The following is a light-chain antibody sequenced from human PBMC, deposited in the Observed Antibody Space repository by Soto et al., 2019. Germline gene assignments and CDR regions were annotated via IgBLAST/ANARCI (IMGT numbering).Light chain of an antibody. CDR2: DVS. V-gene: IGLV2-14*01. CDR3: SSYTTGSTLYVV. Sequence: QSALTQPASVSGSPGQSITISCTGTSSDVGGYNYVSWYQQHPGKAPQLMIYDVSSRPSGVSNRFSGSKSGTTASLTISGLHAEDEADYYCSSYTTGSTLYVVFGGGTKLTVL. J-gene: IGLJ2*01. CDR1: SSDVGGYNY.